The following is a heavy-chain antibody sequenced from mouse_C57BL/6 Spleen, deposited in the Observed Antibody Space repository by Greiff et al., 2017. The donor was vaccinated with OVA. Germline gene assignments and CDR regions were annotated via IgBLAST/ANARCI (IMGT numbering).Heavy chain of an antibody. Sequence: ESGPELVKPGASVKISCKASGYSFTSYYIHWVKQRPGQGLEWIGWIYPGSGNTKYNEKFKGKATLTADTSSSTAYMQLSSLTSEDSAVYYCARSGYYFYFDVWGTGTTVTVSS. V-gene: IGHV1-66*01. D-gene: IGHD1-1*01. CDR3: ARSGYYFYFDV. J-gene: IGHJ1*03. CDR1: GYSFTSYY. CDR2: IYPGSGNT.